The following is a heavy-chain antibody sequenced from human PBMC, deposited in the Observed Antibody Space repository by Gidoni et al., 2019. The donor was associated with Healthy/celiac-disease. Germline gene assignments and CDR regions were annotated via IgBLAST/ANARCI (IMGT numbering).Heavy chain of an antibody. Sequence: DVQLVASGGGLVQPGWSLSLSCAASVFTFSSYSMNWVRQAPGKGLEWVSSISSSSSYIYYADSVKGRFTISRDNAKNSLYLQMNSLRAEDTAVYYCARVSLHIYDYYYGMDVWGQGTTVTVFS. D-gene: IGHD3-16*01. J-gene: IGHJ6*02. CDR2: ISSSSSYI. V-gene: IGHV3-21*01. CDR3: ARVSLHIYDYYYGMDV. CDR1: VFTFSSYS.